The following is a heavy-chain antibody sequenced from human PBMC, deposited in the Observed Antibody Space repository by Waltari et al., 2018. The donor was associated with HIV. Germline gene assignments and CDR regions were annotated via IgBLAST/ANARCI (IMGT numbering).Heavy chain of an antibody. J-gene: IGHJ4*02. CDR1: GFVFSSYS. CDR3: VRDPKTSWGELDY. CDR2: ISSSGSTI. D-gene: IGHD3-16*01. Sequence: SCAASGFVFSSYSMNWVRQAPGEGLEWISFISSSGSTIYYADFVKGRFTVSRDNAENSLYLQMNSLRDEDTAVYYCVRDPKTSWGELDYWGQGTLVAVSS. V-gene: IGHV3-48*02.